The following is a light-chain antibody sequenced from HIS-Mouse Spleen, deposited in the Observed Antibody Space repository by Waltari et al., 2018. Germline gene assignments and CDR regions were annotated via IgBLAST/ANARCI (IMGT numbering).Light chain of an antibody. CDR1: QGLSSY. V-gene: IGKV1D-8*02. J-gene: IGKJ1*01. Sequence: AIWMTQSPSLLSASTGDRVTISCRMSQGLSSYLAWYQQKPGKAPELLLYAASTLQSGVPSRFSGSGSGTDFTITISCLQSEDFATYYCQQYYSFPWTFGQGTKVEIK. CDR2: AAS. CDR3: QQYYSFPWT.